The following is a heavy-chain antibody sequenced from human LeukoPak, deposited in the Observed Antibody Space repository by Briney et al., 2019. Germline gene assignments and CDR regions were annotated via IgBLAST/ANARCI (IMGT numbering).Heavy chain of an antibody. D-gene: IGHD4-11*01. CDR2: INHSGST. CDR3: AILSRTTQLDY. V-gene: IGHV4-34*01. CDR1: GGSFSGYY. Sequence: ASETLSLTCAVYGGSFSGYYWSWIRQLPGKGLEWIGEINHSGSTNYNPSLKSRVTISVDTSKNQFSLKLSSVTAADTAVYYCAILSRTTQLDYWGQGTLVTVSS. J-gene: IGHJ4*02.